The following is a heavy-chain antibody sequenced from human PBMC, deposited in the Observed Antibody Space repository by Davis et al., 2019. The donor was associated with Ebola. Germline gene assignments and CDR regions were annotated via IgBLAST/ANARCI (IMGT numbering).Heavy chain of an antibody. Sequence: GESLKISCAASGFTVSSNYMSWVRQAPGKGLEWVSVIYSGGSTYYADSVKGRFTISRDNAKNSLYLQMNSLRAEDTAVYYCARRLQAARLRMKPYYYYGMDVWGQGTTVTVSS. CDR2: IYSGGST. D-gene: IGHD6-6*01. J-gene: IGHJ6*02. V-gene: IGHV3-53*01. CDR1: GFTVSSNY. CDR3: ARRLQAARLRMKPYYYYGMDV.